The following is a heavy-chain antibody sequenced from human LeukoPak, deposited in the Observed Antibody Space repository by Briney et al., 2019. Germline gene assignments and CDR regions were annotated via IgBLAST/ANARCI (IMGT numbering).Heavy chain of an antibody. V-gene: IGHV4-39*02. CDR1: GGSITSSSHY. D-gene: IGHD3-22*01. Sequence: SETPSLTCTVSGGSITSSSHYWGWIRQPPGKGLQWLGLIYYDGSAYYNLSLKSRLTISIDTSKSQFSLQLSSVTAADTAVYYCARDMPYYYDSSGYYSDYWGQGTLVTVSS. CDR2: IYYDGSA. CDR3: ARDMPYYYDSSGYYSDY. J-gene: IGHJ4*02.